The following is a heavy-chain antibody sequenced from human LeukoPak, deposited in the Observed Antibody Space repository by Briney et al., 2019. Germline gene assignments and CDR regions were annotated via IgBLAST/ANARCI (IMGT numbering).Heavy chain of an antibody. CDR3: ARGLWHYYGSGSYYKN. J-gene: IGHJ4*02. Sequence: SGGSLRLSCAASGFTVSSNYMSWVRQAPGKGLEWVSVIYSGGSTYYADSVKGRFTISRDNAKNSLYLQMNSLRAEDTAVYYCARGLWHYYGSGSYYKNWGQGTLVTVSS. CDR1: GFTVSSNY. CDR2: IYSGGST. V-gene: IGHV3-66*01. D-gene: IGHD3-10*01.